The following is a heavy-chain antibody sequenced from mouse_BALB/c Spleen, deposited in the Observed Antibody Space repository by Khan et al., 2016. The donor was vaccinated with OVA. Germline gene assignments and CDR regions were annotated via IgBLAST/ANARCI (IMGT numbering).Heavy chain of an antibody. V-gene: IGHV2-9*02. CDR2: IWAGGST. Sequence: QMQLEESGPGLVAPSQSLSITCTVSGFSLTSYCVHWVRQPPGKGLEWLGVIWAGGSTNYNSALMSSLSISKDNSKSQVFLKMNSLQTDETAMYYCARLEDLWGQGNTLTVSS. CDR1: GFSLTSYC. J-gene: IGHJ2*01. CDR3: ARLEDL.